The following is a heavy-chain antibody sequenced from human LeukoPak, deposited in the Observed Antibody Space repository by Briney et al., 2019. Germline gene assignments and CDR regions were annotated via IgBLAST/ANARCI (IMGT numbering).Heavy chain of an antibody. J-gene: IGHJ5*02. CDR1: GFTVSSNY. V-gene: IGHV3-66*01. CDR2: IYSGGST. Sequence: GGSLRLSCAASGFTVSSNYMSWVRQAPGKGLEWVSVIYSGGSTYYADSVKGRFTISRDNSKNTLYLQMNSLRAEDTAVYYCARDWYSSGYRTFDPWGQGTLVTVSS. D-gene: IGHD3-22*01. CDR3: ARDWYSSGYRTFDP.